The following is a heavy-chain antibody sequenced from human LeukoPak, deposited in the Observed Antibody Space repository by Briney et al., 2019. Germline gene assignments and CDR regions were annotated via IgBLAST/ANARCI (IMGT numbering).Heavy chain of an antibody. Sequence: SETLSLTCTVSGGSISSYYWSWIRQPPGKGLEWIGYIYYSGSSNYNPSLKSRVTISVATSKNQFSLKLSSVTAADTAVYYCARGGYCSSTSCYFSSENWFDPWGQGTLVTVSS. CDR2: IYYSGSS. CDR1: GGSISSYY. D-gene: IGHD2-2*03. CDR3: ARGGYCSSTSCYFSSENWFDP. J-gene: IGHJ5*02. V-gene: IGHV4-59*01.